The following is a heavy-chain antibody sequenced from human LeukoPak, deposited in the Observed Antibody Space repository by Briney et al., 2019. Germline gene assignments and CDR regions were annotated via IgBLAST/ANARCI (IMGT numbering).Heavy chain of an antibody. Sequence: GGSLRLSCAASGFTFSSYDMHWVRQATGKGLEWVSGIGTAGDIYYPGSVKGRFTISRDNSKDTLYLQMHTLRAEDTAVYYCAKAGYGGAQLWGYMDVWGKGTTVTISS. V-gene: IGHV3-13*01. J-gene: IGHJ6*03. CDR2: IGTAGDI. CDR3: AKAGYGGAQLWGYMDV. D-gene: IGHD4-23*01. CDR1: GFTFSSYD.